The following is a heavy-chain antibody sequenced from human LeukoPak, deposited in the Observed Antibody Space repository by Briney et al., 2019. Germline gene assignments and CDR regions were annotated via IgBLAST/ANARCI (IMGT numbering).Heavy chain of an antibody. V-gene: IGHV4-38-2*01. CDR1: GYSISSGYY. CDR3: ARHFCCDSSGQFDY. D-gene: IGHD3-22*01. CDR2: IYHRGST. Sequence: SETLSLTCAVSGYSISSGYYWGWIRQPPGKGLEWIASIYHRGSTFSNPSLKSRVIISVDTSKNQFSLKLRSVTAADTAVYYCARHFCCDSSGQFDYWGQGTVVAVSS. J-gene: IGHJ4*02.